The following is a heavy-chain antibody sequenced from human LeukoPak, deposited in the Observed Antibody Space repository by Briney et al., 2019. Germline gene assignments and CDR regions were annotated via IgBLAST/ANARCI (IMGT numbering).Heavy chain of an antibody. D-gene: IGHD6-19*01. Sequence: PSQTLSLTCTVSGGSISSGGYYWSWIRQPPGKGLEWIGYIYYSGSTNYNPFLKSRVTISVDTSKNQFSLKLSSVTAADTAVYYCARLPEGYSSQDVWGQGTTVTVSS. CDR3: ARLPEGYSSQDV. J-gene: IGHJ6*02. V-gene: IGHV4-61*08. CDR1: GGSISSGGYY. CDR2: IYYSGST.